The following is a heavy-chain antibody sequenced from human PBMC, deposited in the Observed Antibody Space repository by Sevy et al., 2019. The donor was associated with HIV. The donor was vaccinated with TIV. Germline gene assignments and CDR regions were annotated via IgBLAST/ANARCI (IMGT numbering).Heavy chain of an antibody. CDR1: GFTFSSYS. J-gene: IGHJ3*02. D-gene: IGHD3-22*01. CDR3: ARDEYGYDSSGYYFGFAFDI. V-gene: IGHV3-21*01. CDR2: ISRSSSYI. Sequence: GGSLRLSCAASGFTFSSYSMNWVRQAPGKGLEWVSSISRSSSYIYYADTVKGRFTISRDNAKNSQYLKMNSLRAEDTAVYYCARDEYGYDSSGYYFGFAFDIWAQGTMVTVSS.